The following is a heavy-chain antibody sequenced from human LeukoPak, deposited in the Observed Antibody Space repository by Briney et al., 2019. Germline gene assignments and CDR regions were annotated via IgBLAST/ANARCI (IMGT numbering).Heavy chain of an antibody. CDR1: GYTFTGYY. J-gene: IGHJ4*02. V-gene: IGHV1-2*02. CDR3: ARDLLGGTFYSRGYSYGYQNKDLYYFDY. D-gene: IGHD5-18*01. CDR2: INPNSGGT. Sequence: ASVKVSCKASGYTFTGYYMHWVRQAPGQGLEWMGSINPNSGGTIYAQQFQGRVTMTRDTSISTAYMELSRLRSDDTAVYYCARDLLGGTFYSRGYSYGYQNKDLYYFDYWGQGTLVTVSS.